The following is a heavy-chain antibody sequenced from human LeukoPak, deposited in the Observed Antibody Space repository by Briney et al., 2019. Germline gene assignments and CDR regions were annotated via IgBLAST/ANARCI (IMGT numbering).Heavy chain of an antibody. V-gene: IGHV4-34*01. Sequence: SETLSLTCAVYGGSFSGCYWSWIRQPSGKGLEWIGEINHSGSTNYNPSLKSRVTISVDTSKNQFSLKLSSVTAADTAVYYCARGRTGGYYDSSLVFGDYWGQGTLVTVSS. D-gene: IGHD3-22*01. CDR2: INHSGST. J-gene: IGHJ4*02. CDR1: GGSFSGCY. CDR3: ARGRTGGYYDSSLVFGDY.